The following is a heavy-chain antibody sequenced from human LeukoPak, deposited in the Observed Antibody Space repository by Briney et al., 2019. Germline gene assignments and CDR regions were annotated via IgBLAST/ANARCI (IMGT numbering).Heavy chain of an antibody. D-gene: IGHD5-18*01. CDR1: GYTFTGYY. J-gene: IGHJ4*02. CDR2: INPNSGGT. CDR3: ARDWRSGYSYGYHHY. Sequence: ASVKVSCKASGYTFTGYYMHWVRQAPGQGLEWMGWINPNSGGTNYAQKFQGRVTMTRDTSISTAYMELSRLRSDDTAVYYCARDWRSGYSYGYHHYWGQGTLVTVSP. V-gene: IGHV1-2*02.